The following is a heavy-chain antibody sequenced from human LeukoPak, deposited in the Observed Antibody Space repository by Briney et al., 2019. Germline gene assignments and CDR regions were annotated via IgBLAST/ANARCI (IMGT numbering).Heavy chain of an antibody. CDR1: GFTFSSYG. CDR3: ARDPRYCSGGSCRPYYYYYGMDV. Sequence: GGSLRLSCAASGFTFSSYGMHWVRQAPGKGLEWVAVIWYDGSNKYYADSVKGRFTISRDNSKNTLYLQMNSLRAEDTAVYYCARDPRYCSGGSCRPYYYYYGMDVWGQGTTVTVSS. V-gene: IGHV3-33*01. D-gene: IGHD2-15*01. J-gene: IGHJ6*02. CDR2: IWYDGSNK.